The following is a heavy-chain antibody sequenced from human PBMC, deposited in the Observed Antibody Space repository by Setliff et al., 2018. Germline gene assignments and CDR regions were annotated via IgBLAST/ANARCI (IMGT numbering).Heavy chain of an antibody. Sequence: GGSLRLSCAASGFTFSSYWMHWVRQAPGKGLVWVSRINSDGSTTSYADSVKGRFTISRDNAKNTLYLQMKSLRAEDTAVYYCAKGNPLPLTGDYWYFDLWGRGTLVTVSS. CDR3: AKGNPLPLTGDYWYFDL. J-gene: IGHJ2*01. D-gene: IGHD7-27*01. V-gene: IGHV3-74*01. CDR1: GFTFSSYW. CDR2: INSDGSTT.